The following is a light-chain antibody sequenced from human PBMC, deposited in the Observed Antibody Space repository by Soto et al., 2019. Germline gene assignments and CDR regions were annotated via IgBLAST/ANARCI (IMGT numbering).Light chain of an antibody. CDR3: QQYHNWPIT. V-gene: IGKV3-15*01. J-gene: IGKJ5*01. CDR1: QSVSSY. Sequence: EIVLTQSPATLSLSPGERATLSCRASQSVSSYLAWYQQKPGQAPRLLISVASSRATGISARFSGRGSGTEFTLTISSLQSEDFAVYYCQQYHNWPITFGQGTRLEIK. CDR2: VAS.